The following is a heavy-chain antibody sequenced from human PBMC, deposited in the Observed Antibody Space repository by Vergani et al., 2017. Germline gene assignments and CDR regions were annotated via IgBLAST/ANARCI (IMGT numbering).Heavy chain of an antibody. D-gene: IGHD3-10*01. CDR1: GGSFSGYY. CDR3: ARGARVTYYYGSGSYYNDY. Sequence: QVQLQQSGAGLLKPSETLSLTCAVSGGSFSGYYWSWIRQPPGKGLEWIGEINHSGSTNYNPSLKSLVTISVDTSKNQFSLKLSPVTAADTAVYYCARGARVTYYYGSGSYYNDYWGQGTLVTVSS. J-gene: IGHJ4*02. V-gene: IGHV4-34*01. CDR2: INHSGST.